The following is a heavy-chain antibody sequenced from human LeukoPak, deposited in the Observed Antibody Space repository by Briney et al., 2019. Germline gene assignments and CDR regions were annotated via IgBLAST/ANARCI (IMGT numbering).Heavy chain of an antibody. CDR2: ISKGSSRI. D-gene: IGHD7-27*01. V-gene: IGHV3-21*05. CDR3: ARDENWGCGYYYHGLEV. J-gene: IGHJ6*02. CDR1: GFTFSDYA. Sequence: GGSLRLSCAASGFTFSDYAVNWVRQAPGKGLEWVSHISKGSSRIYFADSVKGRFTISRDNAKNSLSLQMNSLRDEDTAVYYCARDENWGCGYYYHGLEVGGQGTTVTVS.